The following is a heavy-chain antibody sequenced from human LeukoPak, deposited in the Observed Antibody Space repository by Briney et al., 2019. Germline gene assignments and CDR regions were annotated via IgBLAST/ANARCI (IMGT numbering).Heavy chain of an antibody. J-gene: IGHJ4*02. Sequence: GGSLRLSCAASGFTFSTYAMSWVRQAPGKGLEWVSAISNSGGNTYYADSVKGRFTISRDNSKNTLYLQMNSLRAEDTAVYYCAKDRVGRLAVVTVDYWGQGTLVTVSS. D-gene: IGHD4-23*01. CDR2: ISNSGGNT. CDR1: GFTFSTYA. V-gene: IGHV3-23*01. CDR3: AKDRVGRLAVVTVDY.